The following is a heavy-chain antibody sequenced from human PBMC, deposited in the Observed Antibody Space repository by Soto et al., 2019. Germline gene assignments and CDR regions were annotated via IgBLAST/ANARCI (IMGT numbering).Heavy chain of an antibody. Sequence: QVQLVQSGAEVKKPGSSVKVSCKASGGTFSSYAISWVRQAPGQGLEWMGGIIPIFGTANYAQKFQGRVTINADESTSTDYMEPSSLRSEDTAVYYCARESRLWSTHYGMDVWGQGTTVTVSS. CDR2: IIPIFGTA. J-gene: IGHJ6*02. CDR3: ARESRLWSTHYGMDV. CDR1: GGTFSSYA. V-gene: IGHV1-69*01. D-gene: IGHD3-10*01.